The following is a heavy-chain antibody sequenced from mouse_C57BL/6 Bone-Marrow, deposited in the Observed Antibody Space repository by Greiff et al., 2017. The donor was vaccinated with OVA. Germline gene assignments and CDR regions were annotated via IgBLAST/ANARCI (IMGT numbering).Heavy chain of an antibody. J-gene: IGHJ1*03. V-gene: IGHV1-63*01. Sequence: SGAELVRPGTSVKMSCKASGYTFTNYWIGWAKQRPGHGLEWIGDIYPGGGYTNYAEKFKGKATLTADKSSSTAYMQFSSLTSEDSAIYYCARSFHWYFDVWGTGTTVTVSS. CDR1: GYTFTNYW. CDR3: ARSFHWYFDV. CDR2: IYPGGGYT.